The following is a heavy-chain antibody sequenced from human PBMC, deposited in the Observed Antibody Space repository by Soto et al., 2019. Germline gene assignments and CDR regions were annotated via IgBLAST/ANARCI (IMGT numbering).Heavy chain of an antibody. V-gene: IGHV4-34*01. CDR2: INHSGIA. CDR1: GGSFGAYF. Sequence: QVQLQQWGAGLLKPSETLSLTCAVSGGSFGAYFWNWIRQTPRKGLEWIVEINHSGIANYNPSLKSRVVASVDSSKIQLFLNLRSVTAADTTVYYCAVTATHNSFDPWGQGTLVTVSS. D-gene: IGHD2-21*02. CDR3: AVTATHNSFDP. J-gene: IGHJ5*02.